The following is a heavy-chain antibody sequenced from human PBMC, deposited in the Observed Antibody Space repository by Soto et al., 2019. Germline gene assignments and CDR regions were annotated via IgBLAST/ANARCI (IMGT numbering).Heavy chain of an antibody. Sequence: QITLKESGPTLVKPTQTLTLTCTFSGFSLSTSEVGVGWIRQPPGRALEWLALIYWDDDKRYSPSLRSRLTXTMXTSKNQVVLTMTNVDPMDAATYYCAHRFDWYYFDYWGQGTLVTVSS. CDR3: AHRFDWYYFDY. CDR2: IYWDDDK. D-gene: IGHD3-9*01. J-gene: IGHJ4*02. V-gene: IGHV2-5*02. CDR1: GFSLSTSEVG.